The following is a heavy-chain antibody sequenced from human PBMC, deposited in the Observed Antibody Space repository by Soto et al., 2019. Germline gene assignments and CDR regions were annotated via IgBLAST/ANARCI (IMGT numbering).Heavy chain of an antibody. D-gene: IGHD3-10*01. CDR2: ISKSGDST. CDR1: GVTFTSYA. J-gene: IGHJ4*02. CDR3: AKGSFGFDY. Sequence: GGSLRLSCAASGVTFTSYAMTWVRQVPGEGLQWVSSISKSGDSTYYADSVKGRFTTSRDNSKNTLYLQMNSLRAEDTAIYYCAKGSFGFDYWGQGTLVTVSS. V-gene: IGHV3-23*01.